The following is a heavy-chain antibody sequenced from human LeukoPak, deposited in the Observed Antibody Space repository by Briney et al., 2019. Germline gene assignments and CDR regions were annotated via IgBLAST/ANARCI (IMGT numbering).Heavy chain of an antibody. Sequence: ASVNVSCKASGYTFTSYDINWVRQATGQGLEWMGWMNPNSGNTGYAQKFQGRVTMTRNTSIRTAYMELSSLRSEDTAVYYCARGGGDRGSIAASRGYYFDYWGQGTLVTVSS. J-gene: IGHJ4*02. CDR1: GYTFTSYD. V-gene: IGHV1-8*01. CDR2: MNPNSGNT. CDR3: ARGGGDRGSIAASRGYYFDY. D-gene: IGHD6-25*01.